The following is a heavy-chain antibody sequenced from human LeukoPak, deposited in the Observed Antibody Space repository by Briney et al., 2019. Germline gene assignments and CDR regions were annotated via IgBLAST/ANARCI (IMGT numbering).Heavy chain of an antibody. D-gene: IGHD6-6*01. CDR1: GFTFSSYA. CDR3: ARDTLYGAGYSSSYA. Sequence: GGSLRLSCAASGFTFSSYAMHWVRQAPGKGLEWVAVISYDGSNKYYADSVKGRFTISRDYSKNTLYLQMNSLRAEDTAVYYCARDTLYGAGYSSSYAWGQGTLVTVSS. J-gene: IGHJ5*02. CDR2: ISYDGSNK. V-gene: IGHV3-30*04.